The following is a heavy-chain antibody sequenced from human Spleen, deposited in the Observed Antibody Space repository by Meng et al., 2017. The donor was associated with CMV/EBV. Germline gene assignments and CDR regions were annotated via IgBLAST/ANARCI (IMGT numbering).Heavy chain of an antibody. Sequence: ISSGGYYWSWIRQHPGKGLEWIGYISYSGSTYYNPSLKSRVTISVDTSKNQFSLKLSSVTAADTAVYYCARYIIVVVPAATRHYFDYWGQGTLVTVSS. CDR2: ISYSGST. CDR3: ARYIIVVVPAATRHYFDY. D-gene: IGHD2-2*01. V-gene: IGHV4-31*02. J-gene: IGHJ4*02. CDR1: ISSGGYY.